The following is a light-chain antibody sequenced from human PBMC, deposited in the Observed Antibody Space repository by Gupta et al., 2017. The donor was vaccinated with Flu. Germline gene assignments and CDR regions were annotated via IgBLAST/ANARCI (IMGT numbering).Light chain of an antibody. CDR2: NNN. Sequence: QSVLTQPPSASGTPGQRVTISCSGTTSDIGSNTVSWYQQLTGRAPKLLMHNNNQRPSGVPYRFSGSKSGTSASLAISGLHSEDEADYYCASWDDSLNHWLFGGGTKVTVL. CDR1: TSDIGSNT. J-gene: IGLJ3*02. CDR3: ASWDDSLNHWL. V-gene: IGLV1-44*01.